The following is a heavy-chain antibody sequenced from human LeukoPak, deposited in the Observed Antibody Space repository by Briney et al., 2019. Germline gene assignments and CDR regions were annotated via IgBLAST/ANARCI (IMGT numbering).Heavy chain of an antibody. CDR2: ISYDGSNK. CDR3: ARGGFGELLFPFDY. CDR1: GFTFSSYA. D-gene: IGHD3-10*01. Sequence: GGSLSLSCAASGFTFSSYAMHWVGQAPGKGLEWVAVISYDGSNKYYADSVKGRFTISRDNSKNTLYLQMNSLRAEDTAVYYCARGGFGELLFPFDYWGQGTLVTVSS. V-gene: IGHV3-30*04. J-gene: IGHJ4*02.